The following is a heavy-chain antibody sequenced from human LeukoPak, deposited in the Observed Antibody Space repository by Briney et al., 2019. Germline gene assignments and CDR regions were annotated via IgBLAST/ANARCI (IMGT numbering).Heavy chain of an antibody. CDR1: GFAFSSYT. J-gene: IGHJ4*02. CDR3: ARDRGSSWYYFDY. Sequence: GGSLRLSCAASGFAFSSYTMNWVRQAPGKGLEWVSSINSSTNYIYYADSVKGRFTISRDNAKNSVYLQMNSLRAEDTAVYYCARDRGSSWYYFDYWGQGTLVTVPS. D-gene: IGHD6-13*01. CDR2: INSSTNYI. V-gene: IGHV3-21*01.